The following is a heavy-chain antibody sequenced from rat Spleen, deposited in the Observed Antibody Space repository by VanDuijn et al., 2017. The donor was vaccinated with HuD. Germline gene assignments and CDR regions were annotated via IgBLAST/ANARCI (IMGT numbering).Heavy chain of an antibody. V-gene: IGHV2-72*01. J-gene: IGHJ4*01. Sequence: QVQLKESGPGLMQPSETLSLTCTVSGFSLTSNGVGWVRQPLGKGLVWMGTIWAGGSLNYNSAVQSRLSISRDTSKSQVFLKMNSLQPEDTGTYYCARHEIYYDGSYYYGGYVMDAWGQGASVTVSS. CDR3: ARHEIYYDGSYYYGGYVMDA. CDR2: IWAGGSL. D-gene: IGHD1-12*02. CDR1: GFSLTSNG.